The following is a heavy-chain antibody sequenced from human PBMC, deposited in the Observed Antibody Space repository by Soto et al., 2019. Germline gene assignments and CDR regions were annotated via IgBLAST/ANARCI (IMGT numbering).Heavy chain of an antibody. Sequence: GGSLRLSCAASGFTFSSYGMHWVRQAPGKGLEWVAVIWYDGSNKYYADSVKGRFTISRDNSKNTLYLQMNSLRAEDTAVYYCAREDCSSTSCYLRYWGQGTLVTVSS. D-gene: IGHD2-2*01. CDR3: AREDCSSTSCYLRY. J-gene: IGHJ4*02. V-gene: IGHV3-33*01. CDR1: GFTFSSYG. CDR2: IWYDGSNK.